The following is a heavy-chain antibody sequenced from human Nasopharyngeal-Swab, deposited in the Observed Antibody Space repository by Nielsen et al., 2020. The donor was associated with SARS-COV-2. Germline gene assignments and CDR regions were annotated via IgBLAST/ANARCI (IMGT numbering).Heavy chain of an antibody. Sequence: GGSLRLSCAASEFTFNGFVMHWVRQAPGQGLEAVAAFLSDGSNENYAKSVKGRFTISRDNFKNTLYLQMNSLRDEDTAVYYCAREGGTSGSWGYFDYWGRGLLVTVSS. V-gene: IGHV3-33*01. CDR3: AREGGTSGSWGYFDY. J-gene: IGHJ4*02. CDR1: EFTFNGFV. D-gene: IGHD6-19*01. CDR2: FLSDGSNE.